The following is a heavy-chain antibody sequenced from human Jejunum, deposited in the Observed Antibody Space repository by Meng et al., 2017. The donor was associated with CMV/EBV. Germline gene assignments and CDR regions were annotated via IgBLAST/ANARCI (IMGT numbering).Heavy chain of an antibody. CDR3: ATEYSSSPGVVLGDAFHI. D-gene: IGHD6-6*01. CDR2: IDSGGTT. Sequence: VSTNYMTWVRQAPGKGLEWVSVIDSGGTTHYGDSVKGRFTISRDTSKNTLYLQMSSLRAEDTAVYYCATEYSSSPGVVLGDAFHIWGQGTVVTVSS. J-gene: IGHJ3*02. V-gene: IGHV3-53*01. CDR1: VSTNY.